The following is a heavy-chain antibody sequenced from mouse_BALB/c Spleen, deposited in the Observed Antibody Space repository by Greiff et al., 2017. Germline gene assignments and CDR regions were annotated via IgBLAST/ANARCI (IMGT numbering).Heavy chain of an antibody. D-gene: IGHD1-1*01. V-gene: IGHV1-62-2*01. CDR2: FYPGSGSI. CDR3: ARHDYYGSRDYAMDY. J-gene: IGHJ4*01. CDR1: GYTFTEYI. Sequence: VQRVESGAELVKPGASVKLSCKASGYTFTEYIIHWVKQRSGQGLEWIGWFYPGSGSIKYNEKFKDKATLTADKSSSTVYMELSRLTSEDSAVYFCARHDYYGSRDYAMDYWGQGTSVTVSS.